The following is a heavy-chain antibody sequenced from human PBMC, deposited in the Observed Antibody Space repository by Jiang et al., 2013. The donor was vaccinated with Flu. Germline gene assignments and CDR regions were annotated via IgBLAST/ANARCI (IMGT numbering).Heavy chain of an antibody. CDR2: SILVTLIP. J-gene: IGHJ5*02. V-gene: IGHV5-51*01. CDR3: ARRVYTDTRFDP. CDR1: GYSFPDYW. D-gene: IGHD2-15*01. Sequence: SCQASGYSFPDYWIGWVRQLPGKGRSGWPSSILVTLIPDTTRPSRGLVTISADTSISTAYLQWSSLKASDTAIYYCARRVYTDTRFDPWGQGTLVTVSS.